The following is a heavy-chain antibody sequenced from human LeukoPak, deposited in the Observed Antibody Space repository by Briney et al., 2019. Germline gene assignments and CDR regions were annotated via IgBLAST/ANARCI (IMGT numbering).Heavy chain of an antibody. CDR3: ARQRAEAGDLTFDY. J-gene: IGHJ4*02. D-gene: IGHD2-21*02. V-gene: IGHV4-38-2*02. CDR2: IYHSGST. Sequence: PSETLSLTCTVSGYSLSSGYHWGWTRQPPGQGLQWIGTIYHSGSTYYKSSLKSRVTISVDKSKNQFSLKLRSVTAADTAVYYCARQRAEAGDLTFDYWGQGTLVTVSS. CDR1: GYSLSSGYH.